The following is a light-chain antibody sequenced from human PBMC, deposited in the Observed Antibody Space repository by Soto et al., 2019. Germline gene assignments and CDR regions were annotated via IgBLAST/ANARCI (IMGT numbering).Light chain of an antibody. J-gene: IGKJ1*01. CDR1: QSISSW. CDR2: DAS. V-gene: IGKV1-5*01. Sequence: DIQMTQSPSTLSASVGDRVTITCRASQSISSWLAWYQQKPGKAPKFLIYDASNLESGVPSRFSGSGSGTEFTLTISSLQAEDVAVYYCQQYYSTPPTCGQGTKVDIK. CDR3: QQYYSTPPT.